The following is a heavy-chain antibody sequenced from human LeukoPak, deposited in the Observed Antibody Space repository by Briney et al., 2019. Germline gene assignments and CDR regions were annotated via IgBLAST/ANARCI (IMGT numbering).Heavy chain of an antibody. J-gene: IGHJ4*02. V-gene: IGHV3-23*01. CDR3: ANLQSGGADY. Sequence: PGGSLRLSCAASGFTFSSYGMSWVRQAPGKGLEWVSAISGSGASTYYADSVKGRFTISRDNSKNTLYLQMDSLRIEDTAVYYCANLQSGGADYWGQGTLVTVSS. CDR2: ISGSGAST. D-gene: IGHD3-10*01. CDR1: GFTFSSYG.